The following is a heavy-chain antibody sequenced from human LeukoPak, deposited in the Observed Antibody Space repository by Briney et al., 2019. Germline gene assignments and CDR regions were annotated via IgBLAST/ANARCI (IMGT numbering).Heavy chain of an antibody. J-gene: IGHJ5*02. D-gene: IGHD3-10*01. V-gene: IGHV4-4*07. CDR3: ARDGIHYSSGFDP. CDR2: IYSSGST. Sequence: PSETLSLTCTVSGDSISTSYFWTWIRQSAGKGLEWIGRIYSSGSTSYNPSLKSRVTMSIDTSRNQFSLNLSSVTAADTAVYYCARDGIHYSSGFDPWGQGILVTVSS. CDR1: GDSISTSYF.